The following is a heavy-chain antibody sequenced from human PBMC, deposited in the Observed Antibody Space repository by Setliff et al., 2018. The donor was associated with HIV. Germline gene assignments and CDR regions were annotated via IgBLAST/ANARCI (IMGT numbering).Heavy chain of an antibody. Sequence: ASVKVSCKASGYTFTSYAVNWVRQAPGHGLEWVGWIHTNTGDPTYAQGFTGRFVFSFDTSVSTAYLQISGLKAEDTAVYYCATRGEQLYFYGMEVWGQGTTVTVSS. CDR2: IHTNTGDP. CDR3: ATRGEQLYFYGMEV. D-gene: IGHD1-26*01. V-gene: IGHV7-4-1*02. CDR1: GYTFTSYA. J-gene: IGHJ6*02.